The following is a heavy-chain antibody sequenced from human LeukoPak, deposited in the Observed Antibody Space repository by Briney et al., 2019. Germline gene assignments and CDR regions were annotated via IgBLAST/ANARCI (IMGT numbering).Heavy chain of an antibody. J-gene: IGHJ5*02. Sequence: QTGGSLRLSCAASGFTVSNNYMGWVRQAPGKGLEWVSVIYSGGSTYYADSVKGRFTISRDNSKNTLYLQMISLRAEDTAVYYCARDRDDFWSGYYRITWGQGTLVTVSS. CDR3: ARDRDDFWSGYYRIT. V-gene: IGHV3-66*01. D-gene: IGHD3-3*01. CDR2: IYSGGST. CDR1: GFTVSNNY.